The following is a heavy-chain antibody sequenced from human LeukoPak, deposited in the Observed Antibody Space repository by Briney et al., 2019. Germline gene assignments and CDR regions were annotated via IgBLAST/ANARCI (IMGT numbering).Heavy chain of an antibody. CDR1: GGSISSGDYY. D-gene: IGHD3-9*01. Sequence: PSETLSLTCTVSGGSISSGDYYWSWIRQPPGKGLEWIGYIYYSGSTYYNPSLKSRATISVDTSKNQFSLKLSSVTAADTAVYYCARDPLHYDILTGFSSRGVDYWGQGTLVTVSS. V-gene: IGHV4-30-4*01. CDR2: IYYSGST. J-gene: IGHJ4*02. CDR3: ARDPLHYDILTGFSSRGVDY.